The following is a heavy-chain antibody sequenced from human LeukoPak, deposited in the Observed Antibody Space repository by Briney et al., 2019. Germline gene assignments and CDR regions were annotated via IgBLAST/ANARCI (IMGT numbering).Heavy chain of an antibody. Sequence: GASVKVSCKASGYAFTSYGISWVRQAPGQGLEWMGWISAYNGNTNYAQKFQGRVTMTRNTSISTAYMELSSLRSEDTAVYYCARGRHFYSSSPGYWGQGTLVTVSS. J-gene: IGHJ4*02. CDR1: GYAFTSYG. CDR2: ISAYNGNT. CDR3: ARGRHFYSSSPGY. D-gene: IGHD6-13*01. V-gene: IGHV1-18*01.